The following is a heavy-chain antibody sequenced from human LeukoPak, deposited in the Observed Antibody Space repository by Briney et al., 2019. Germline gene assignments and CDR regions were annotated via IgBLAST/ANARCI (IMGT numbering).Heavy chain of an antibody. CDR3: ARDFAGYYFDY. V-gene: IGHV1-2*06. CDR2: INPNSGGT. J-gene: IGHJ4*02. CDR1: GYTFTGYY. Sequence: ASVKVSCKASGYTFTGYYMHWVRQAPRQGLEWMGRINPNSGGTIYAQKFQGSVTMTRDTSISTGYIELSRLRSDDTAIYYCARDFAGYYFDYWGQGTLVTVSS. D-gene: IGHD3-9*01.